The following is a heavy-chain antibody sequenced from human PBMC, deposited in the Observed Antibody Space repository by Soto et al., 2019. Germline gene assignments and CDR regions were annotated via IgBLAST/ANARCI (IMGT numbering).Heavy chain of an antibody. J-gene: IGHJ6*02. CDR3: ARASYDSSGYYYGYYGMDV. CDR1: GGTFSSYA. CDR2: IIPIFGTA. D-gene: IGHD3-22*01. V-gene: IGHV1-69*13. Sequence: GASVKVSCKASGGTFSSYAISWVRQAPGQGLEWMGGIIPIFGTANYAQKFQGRVTITADESTSTAYMELSSLRSEDTAAYYCARASYDSSGYYYGYYGMDVWGQGTTVTVSS.